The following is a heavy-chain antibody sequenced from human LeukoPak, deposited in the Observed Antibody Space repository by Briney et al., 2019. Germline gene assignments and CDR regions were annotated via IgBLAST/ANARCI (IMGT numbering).Heavy chain of an antibody. V-gene: IGHV3-7*01. Sequence: GGSLRLSCAASGFTFGTYWMSWVRQAPGKRLEWVANINGDGSEKYFAGSVKGRFAISRDNARNSLFLQMNSLRAEDTAVYYCARARYCSSGNCYKDYWGQGSLVTVSS. J-gene: IGHJ4*02. CDR3: ARARYCSSGNCYKDY. D-gene: IGHD2-15*01. CDR2: INGDGSEK. CDR1: GFTFGTYW.